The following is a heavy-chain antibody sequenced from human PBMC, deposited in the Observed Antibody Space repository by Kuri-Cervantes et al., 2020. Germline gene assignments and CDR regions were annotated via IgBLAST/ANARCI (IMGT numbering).Heavy chain of an antibody. CDR1: GFTFSSYA. D-gene: IGHD3-22*01. Sequence: GESLKISCAASGFTFSSYAMSWVRQAPGKGLEWVSAISGSGGSTYYADSVKGRFTISRDNAKNSLYLQMNSLRAEDTAVYYCAKGDYYDMSVKDGTDVWGQGTTVTVSS. J-gene: IGHJ6*02. CDR3: AKGDYYDMSVKDGTDV. V-gene: IGHV3-23*01. CDR2: ISGSGGST.